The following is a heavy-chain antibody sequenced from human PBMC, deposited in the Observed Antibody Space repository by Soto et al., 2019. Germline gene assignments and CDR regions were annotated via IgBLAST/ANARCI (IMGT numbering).Heavy chain of an antibody. Sequence: GESLKISCKGSGYSFTSYWISWVRQIPGKGLEWMGRIDPSDSYTNYSPSFQGHVTISADKSISTAYLQWSSLKASDTTMYYCARHLTHPGWCEHWGQQTLVSASS. CDR1: GYSFTSYW. J-gene: IGHJ4*01. V-gene: IGHV5-10-1*01. CDR3: ARHLTHPGWCEH. D-gene: IGHD6-19*01. CDR2: IDPSDSYT.